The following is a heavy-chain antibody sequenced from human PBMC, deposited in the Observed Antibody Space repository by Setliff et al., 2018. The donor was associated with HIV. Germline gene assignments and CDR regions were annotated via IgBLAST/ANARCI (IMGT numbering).Heavy chain of an antibody. D-gene: IGHD3-10*01. V-gene: IGHV3-74*01. CDR1: GFTFSSYW. Sequence: SCAASGFTFSSYWMHWVRQAPGKGLVWVSRINSDGSSTSYADSVKGRFTISRDNSKNTLYLQMNSLRAEDTAVYYCARDQVANYYGSGIDYWGQGTLVTVS. CDR2: INSDGSST. CDR3: ARDQVANYYGSGIDY. J-gene: IGHJ4*02.